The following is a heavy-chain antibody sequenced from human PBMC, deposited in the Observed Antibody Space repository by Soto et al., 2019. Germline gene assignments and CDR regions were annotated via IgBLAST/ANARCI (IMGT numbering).Heavy chain of an antibody. CDR1: GYSLTDYH. V-gene: IGHV1-2*04. J-gene: IGHJ6*02. CDR2: INLKSGGT. Sequence: ASVKVSCKASGYSLTDYHIHWVRQAPGQGLEWLGRINLKSGGTSTAQKFQGWVTMTRDRSISTVYMELTRLRSDDTAVYFCARGHSTDCSNGVCSFFYNHEMDVWGQGTTVIVSS. D-gene: IGHD2-8*01. CDR3: ARGHSTDCSNGVCSFFYNHEMDV.